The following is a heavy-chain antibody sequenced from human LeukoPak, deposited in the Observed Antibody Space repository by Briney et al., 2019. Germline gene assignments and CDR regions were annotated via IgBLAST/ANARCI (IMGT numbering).Heavy chain of an antibody. Sequence: TASETLSLTCAVYGGSFSGYYWSWIRQPPGKGLEWIGSIYHSGSTYYNPSLKSRVTISVDTSKNQFSLKLSSVTAADTAVYYCARHITMVRGVILNWFDPWGQGTLVTVSS. D-gene: IGHD3-10*01. J-gene: IGHJ5*02. CDR2: IYHSGST. V-gene: IGHV4-34*01. CDR1: GGSFSGYY. CDR3: ARHITMVRGVILNWFDP.